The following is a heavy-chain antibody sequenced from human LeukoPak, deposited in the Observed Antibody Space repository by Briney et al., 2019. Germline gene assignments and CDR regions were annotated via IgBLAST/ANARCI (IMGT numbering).Heavy chain of an antibody. J-gene: IGHJ4*02. V-gene: IGHV3-7*03. CDR1: GFTFSTYW. Sequence: GGSLRLSCAASGFTFSTYWMTWVRQAPEKGLEWVASLNQDGSEKYYVDSVKGRFTISRDNAQKSLYLEMKSLSAKDTAVYYCARAVTSTEGYWGQGTLVTVSS. CDR3: ARAVTSTEGY. CDR2: LNQDGSEK.